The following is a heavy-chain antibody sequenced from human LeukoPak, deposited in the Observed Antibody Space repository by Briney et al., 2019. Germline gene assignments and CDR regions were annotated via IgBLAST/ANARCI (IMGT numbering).Heavy chain of an antibody. J-gene: IGHJ4*02. CDR3: ARSQTGGTFDY. CDR1: GDSVSSNSVT. V-gene: IGHV6-1*01. CDR2: TYYRSTWYN. D-gene: IGHD1-26*01. Sequence: SQTLSLTCALSGDSVSSNSVTWHWIRQSPSRGLEWLGRTYYRSTWYNDYAVSVRGRITVNPDTSKNQFSLHLKSVTPEDTAVYYCARSQTGGTFDYWGQGALVTVSS.